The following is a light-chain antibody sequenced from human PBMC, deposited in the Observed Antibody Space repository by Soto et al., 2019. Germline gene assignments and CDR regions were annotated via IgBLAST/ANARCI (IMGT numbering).Light chain of an antibody. CDR2: EVT. V-gene: IGLV2-8*01. CDR1: SGDVGRYNY. CDR3: SSFGARNNI. J-gene: IGLJ1*01. Sequence: QSALTQPPSASGSPGQSVTISCTGTSGDVGRYNYVSWYQQHPGKAPKLIIYEVTKRPSGVPDRFSGPKSGNTASLTVSGLQPEDEADYYCSSFGARNNIFGTGTKLTVL.